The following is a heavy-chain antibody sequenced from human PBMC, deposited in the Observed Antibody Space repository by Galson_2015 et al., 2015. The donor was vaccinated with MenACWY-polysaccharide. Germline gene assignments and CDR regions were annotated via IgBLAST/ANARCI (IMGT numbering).Heavy chain of an antibody. J-gene: IGHJ6*02. CDR2: INSDASST. CDR3: VGPLVRGATGAYGMDA. D-gene: IGHD3-10*01. CDR1: GLTFSNNW. V-gene: IGHV3-74*01. Sequence: SLRLSCAASGLTFSNNWIHWVRHAPGKGLVWVSRINSDASSTAYADSVKGRFTISRDNAKNTLYLQMNSLRVEDTAVYYCVGPLVRGATGAYGMDACVQGTTVTVSS.